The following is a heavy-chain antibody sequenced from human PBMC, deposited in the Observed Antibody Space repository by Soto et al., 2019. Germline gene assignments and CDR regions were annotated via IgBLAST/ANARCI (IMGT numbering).Heavy chain of an antibody. CDR1: GGSISSHY. Sequence: TLSLTCTVSGGSISSHYWSWVRQAPGKGLEWIGHIYYRGSTSYNPSLRSRSTISVDTSNNQFSLKLNSVTTADTAVYYCARDGREASGMDVWGQGTKVTVYS. CDR2: IYYRGST. D-gene: IGHD1-26*01. V-gene: IGHV4-59*11. J-gene: IGHJ6*02. CDR3: ARDGREASGMDV.